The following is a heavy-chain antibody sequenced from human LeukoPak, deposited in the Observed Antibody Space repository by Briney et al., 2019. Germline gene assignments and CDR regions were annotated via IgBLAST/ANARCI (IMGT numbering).Heavy chain of an antibody. D-gene: IGHD2/OR15-2a*01. V-gene: IGHV3-21*01. CDR3: VRGGTYCDSTCKGADY. J-gene: IGHJ4*02. CDR2: IDSSTTCI. Sequence: PGGSLRLSCAASGFTFRSFSMNWVRQAPGKGLEWVSAIDSSTTCIYYANSVRGRFTISRDNAKNSLDLQMNSLRAEDTAVYYCVRGGTYCDSTCKGADYWGQGTLVAVSS. CDR1: GFTFRSFS.